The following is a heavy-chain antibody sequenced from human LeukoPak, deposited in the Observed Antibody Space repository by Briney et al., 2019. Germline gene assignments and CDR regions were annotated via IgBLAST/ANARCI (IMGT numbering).Heavy chain of an antibody. Sequence: TTSETLSLTCTVSGGSISSSTYYWGWIRQPPGKGLEWIGSIFYSGSTYYNPSLKSRVTISVDTSKKQFSLKLSSVTATDTAVYYCATRRRVVVGASTVLLGTGYFDLWGRGTLVTVSS. CDR1: GGSISSSTYY. D-gene: IGHD2-15*01. CDR3: ATRRRVVVGASTVLLGTGYFDL. CDR2: IFYSGST. J-gene: IGHJ2*01. V-gene: IGHV4-39*01.